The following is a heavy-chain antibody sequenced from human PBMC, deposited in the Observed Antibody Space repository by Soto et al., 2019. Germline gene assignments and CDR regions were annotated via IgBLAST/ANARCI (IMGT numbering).Heavy chain of an antibody. CDR3: ARGPFDTAMLVPYYFDY. J-gene: IGHJ4*02. D-gene: IGHD5-18*01. V-gene: IGHV1-69*13. CDR2: IIPIFGTA. Sequence: GASVKVSCKASGGTFSSYAISWVRQAPGQGLEWMGGIIPIFGTANYAQKFQGRVTITADESTSTAYMELSSLRSEDTAVYYCARGPFDTAMLVPYYFDYWGQRTLVTVSS. CDR1: GGTFSSYA.